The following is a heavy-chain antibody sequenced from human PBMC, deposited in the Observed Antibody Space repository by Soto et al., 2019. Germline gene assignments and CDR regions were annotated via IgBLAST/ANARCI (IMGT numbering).Heavy chain of an antibody. CDR3: ARDLWEYDFWSGYSTTSYGMDV. D-gene: IGHD3-3*01. CDR2: ISYDGSNR. CDR1: GFTFSNYG. Sequence: VQLVESGGGVVQPGRSLRLSCAASGFTFSNYGMHWVRQAPGKGLEWVAVISYDGSNRYYADSVKGRFTISRDNSKNTLYLQMNSLRAEDAAVYYCARDLWEYDFWSGYSTTSYGMDVWGQGTTVTVSS. J-gene: IGHJ6*02. V-gene: IGHV3-30-3*01.